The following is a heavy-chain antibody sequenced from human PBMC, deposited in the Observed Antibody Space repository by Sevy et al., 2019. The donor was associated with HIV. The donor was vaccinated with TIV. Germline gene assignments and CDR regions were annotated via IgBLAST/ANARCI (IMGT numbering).Heavy chain of an antibody. D-gene: IGHD3-10*01. CDR1: GGSFSGYY. J-gene: IGHJ4*02. CDR2: INHSGST. V-gene: IGHV4-34*01. CDR3: ARSLNYYGSGSYYKGGPIDY. Sequence: SETLSLTCAVYGGSFSGYYWSWIRQPPGKGLEWIGEINHSGSTNYNPSLKSRFTISVDTSKNKFSLKLSSVTAADTAVYYCARSLNYYGSGSYYKGGPIDYWGQGTLVTVSS.